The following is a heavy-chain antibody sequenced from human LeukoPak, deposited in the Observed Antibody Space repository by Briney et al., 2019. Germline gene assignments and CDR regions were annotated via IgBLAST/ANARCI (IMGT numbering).Heavy chain of an antibody. CDR2: IYYSGTT. J-gene: IGHJ6*03. CDR1: GGSISSGSYY. D-gene: IGHD4-11*01. CDR3: ARGGATVTRYYYYYYYMDV. V-gene: IGHV4-39*07. Sequence: SEALSLTCTVSGGSISSGSYYWVWIRQPPGKGLEWIGTIYYSGTTYYNPSLKSRVTISVDTSKNQFSLKLSSVTAADTAVYYCARGGATVTRYYYYYYYMDVWGKGTTVTVSS.